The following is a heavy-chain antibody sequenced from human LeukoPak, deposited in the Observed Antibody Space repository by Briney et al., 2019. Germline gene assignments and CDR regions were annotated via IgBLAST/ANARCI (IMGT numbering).Heavy chain of an antibody. CDR2: IIPVFGTT. V-gene: IGHV1-69*06. J-gene: IGHJ3*02. Sequence: GASVKVSCKASGGTLSNNVVSWVRQAPGQGLEWMGDIIPVFGTTNYAQKFQGRVTISADRSTSTAYMEVSSLKSEDTAVYYCARDPIVVVTYDAFDIWGQGTMVTVSS. D-gene: IGHD3-22*01. CDR3: ARDPIVVVTYDAFDI. CDR1: GGTLSNNV.